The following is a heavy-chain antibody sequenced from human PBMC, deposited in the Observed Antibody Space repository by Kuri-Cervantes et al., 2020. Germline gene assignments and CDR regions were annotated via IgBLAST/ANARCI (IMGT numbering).Heavy chain of an antibody. CDR2: ISSSSSYI. CDR1: GFTFSSYS. CDR3: AKDRSAPGYYGMDV. Sequence: GESLKISCAASGFTFSSYSMNWVRQAPGKGLEWVSSISSSSSYIYYADSVKGRFTISRDNAKNSLYLQMNSLRAEDTAVYYCAKDRSAPGYYGMDVWGQGTTVTVSS. J-gene: IGHJ6*02. V-gene: IGHV3-21*01. D-gene: IGHD6-25*01.